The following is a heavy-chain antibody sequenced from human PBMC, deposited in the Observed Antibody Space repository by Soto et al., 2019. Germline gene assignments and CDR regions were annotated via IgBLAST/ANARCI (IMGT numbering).Heavy chain of an antibody. CDR3: ARDRGSYALDY. D-gene: IGHD1-26*01. CDR2: ISANNGNT. CDR1: GYTFTSYG. J-gene: IGHJ4*02. V-gene: IGHV1-18*01. Sequence: QVQLVQSGAEVKKPGASVKVSCKASGYTFTSYGISWVRQAPGQGLEWMGWISANNGNTNDVQKLQGRVTMTTDTSTSTAYIELRSLRSDDTAVYYWARDRGSYALDYWGQGTLVTVSS.